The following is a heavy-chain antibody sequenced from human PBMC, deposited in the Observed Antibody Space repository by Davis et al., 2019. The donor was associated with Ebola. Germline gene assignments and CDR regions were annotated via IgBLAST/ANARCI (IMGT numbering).Heavy chain of an antibody. Sequence: ASVKVSCKASGVTTSSYAITWVRQAAGQGLEWMGWMNPNSGNTGYAQKFQGRVTMTRNTSISTAYMELSSLRSEDTAVYYCARAPVYCSGGSCFLAEFDYWGQGALVTVSS. V-gene: IGHV1-8*01. CDR3: ARAPVYCSGGSCFLAEFDY. J-gene: IGHJ4*02. D-gene: IGHD2-15*01. CDR1: GVTTSSYA. CDR2: MNPNSGNT.